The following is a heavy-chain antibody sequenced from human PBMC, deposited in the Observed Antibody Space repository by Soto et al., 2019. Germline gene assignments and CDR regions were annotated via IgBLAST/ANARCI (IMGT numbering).Heavy chain of an antibody. D-gene: IGHD1-1*01. CDR2: INGANGNT. J-gene: IGHJ6*02. CDR1: GYSFSTYS. Sequence: GASVKVSCKASGYSFSTYSMHWVRQAPGQGLEWMGWINGANGNTRYSQRFKDRVSISRDTPASTGYMELSSLRSEDTAVYYCARGKGMEENYCYHGMDVWGPGTTVTVSS. V-gene: IGHV1-3*01. CDR3: ARGKGMEENYCYHGMDV.